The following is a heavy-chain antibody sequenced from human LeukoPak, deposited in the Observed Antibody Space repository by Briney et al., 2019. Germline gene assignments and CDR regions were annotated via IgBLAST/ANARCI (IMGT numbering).Heavy chain of an antibody. CDR3: ARDKYSSGPYYFDY. V-gene: IGHV3-30-3*01. CDR2: ISYDGSNE. CDR1: GLSFSSYA. Sequence: GGSLRLSCAASGLSFSSYAMHWVRQAPGKGLEWVAVISYDGSNEYYADSVKGRFTISRDNSKNTLYLQMNSLRVEDTAVYYCARDKYSSGPYYFDYWGQGTLVTVSS. J-gene: IGHJ4*02. D-gene: IGHD6-19*01.